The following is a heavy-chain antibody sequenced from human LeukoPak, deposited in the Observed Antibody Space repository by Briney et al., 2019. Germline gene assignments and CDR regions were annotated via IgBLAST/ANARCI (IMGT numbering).Heavy chain of an antibody. CDR1: GFTFSTYE. J-gene: IGHJ4*02. CDR3: ASIWFGENY. D-gene: IGHD3-10*01. V-gene: IGHV3-48*03. Sequence: GGSLRLSCAASGFTFSTYEMNWVRQAPGKGLEWVSYISSSGSIIYYADSVKGRFTISRDNAKNSLYLQMNSLRDEDTAVYYCASIWFGENYWGQGTLVTVSS. CDR2: ISSSGSII.